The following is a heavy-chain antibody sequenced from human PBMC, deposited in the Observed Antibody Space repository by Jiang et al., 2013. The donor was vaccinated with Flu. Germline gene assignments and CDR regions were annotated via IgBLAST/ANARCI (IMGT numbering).Heavy chain of an antibody. D-gene: IGHD5/OR15-5a*01. CDR1: GASVTGYF. Sequence: LLKPSETLSLTCTVSGASVTGYFWSWIRQPPGKGLEWIGYISNYGSTNYSPSLKSRITISTDTSKNQVSLKLNSMTAADTAVFYCARHSTSVSPFDFWGRGALVSVSS. V-gene: IGHV4-59*08. CDR2: ISNYGST. J-gene: IGHJ4*02. CDR3: ARHSTSVSPFDF.